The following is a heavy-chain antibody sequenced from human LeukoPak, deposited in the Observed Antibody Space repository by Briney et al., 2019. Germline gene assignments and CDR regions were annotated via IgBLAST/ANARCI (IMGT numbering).Heavy chain of an antibody. D-gene: IGHD3-3*01. CDR2: IDYRGST. CDR3: ARQGLFGVINY. Sequence: SETLSLTCTVSGGSISSNSYFWGWIRQPPGKGLEWIGSIDYRGSTYYNSSLKSRVSISVDTSKNQFSLRLSSVTATDTAVYYCARQGLFGVINYWGQGTLVTVSS. J-gene: IGHJ4*02. V-gene: IGHV4-39*01. CDR1: GGSISSNSYF.